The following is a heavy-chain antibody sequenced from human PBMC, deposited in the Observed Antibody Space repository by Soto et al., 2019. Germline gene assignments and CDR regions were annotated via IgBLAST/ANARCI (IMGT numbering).Heavy chain of an antibody. D-gene: IGHD3-10*01. V-gene: IGHV3-33*01. CDR3: ARGLNSPLWFGAVDY. CDR2: IWYDGSNK. J-gene: IGHJ4*02. CDR1: GFTFSSYG. Sequence: QVQLVESGGGVVQPGRSLRLSCAASGFTFSSYGMHWVRQAPGKGLEWVAVIWYDGSNKYYADSVKGRFTISRDNSKNTLYLQMNSLRAEDTAVYYCARGLNSPLWFGAVDYWGQGTLVTVSS.